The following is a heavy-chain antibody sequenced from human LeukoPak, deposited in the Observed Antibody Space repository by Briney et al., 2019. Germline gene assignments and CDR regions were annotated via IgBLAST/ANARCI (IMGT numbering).Heavy chain of an antibody. CDR3: AREGADESGGAFDI. V-gene: IGHV4-59*01. CDR2: IYYSGST. D-gene: IGHD3-16*01. Sequence: AETLPLTYTVSGCSINNYFLSWIRQPARKGLDGVEYIYYSGSTNYNPSLKSRVTISVDTSKNQFSLKLSSVTAADTAVYYCAREGADESGGAFDIWGQGTMVTVSS. J-gene: IGHJ3*02. CDR1: GCSINNYF.